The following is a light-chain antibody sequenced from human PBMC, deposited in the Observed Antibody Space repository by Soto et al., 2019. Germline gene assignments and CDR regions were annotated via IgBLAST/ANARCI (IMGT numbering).Light chain of an antibody. CDR1: QSVRSN. V-gene: IGKV3-11*01. CDR3: QQRSNWPPIN. Sequence: EKVMTHSPATLSVSPVERATLSFRASQSVRSNLAWYQHKPGQAPRLLIFDASQRATGIPARFRGSGSGTDFTLSISSLEPEDFAVYYCQQRSNWPPINCGQGTRLEIK. CDR2: DAS. J-gene: IGKJ5*01.